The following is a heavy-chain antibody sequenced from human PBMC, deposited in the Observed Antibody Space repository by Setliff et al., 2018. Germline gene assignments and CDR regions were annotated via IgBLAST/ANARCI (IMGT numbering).Heavy chain of an antibody. CDR1: GGSISTTNYF. D-gene: IGHD6-6*01. CDR3: ARGYAARVGFGNWFDP. V-gene: IGHV4-39*07. Sequence: PSETLSLTCTVSGGSISTTNYFWRWIRQPRGGGLGWNGILYYTGATYYNPSLKSRVTISVDTPNNQLSLKLSSVTAADTAVFYCARGYAARVGFGNWFDPWGQGTLFTVSS. CDR2: LYYTGAT. J-gene: IGHJ5*02.